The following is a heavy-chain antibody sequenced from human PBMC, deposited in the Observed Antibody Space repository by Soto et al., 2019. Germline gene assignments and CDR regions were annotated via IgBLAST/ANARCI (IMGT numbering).Heavy chain of an antibody. CDR2: ISAYNGNT. D-gene: IGHD2-15*01. Sequence: QVQPVQSGAEVQKPGSSVKVSCKASGYTFTSYGITWVRQAPGQGLEYMGWISAYNGNTNYAQKLQGRVTMTADTSTNTAYIELISLRSDDTAVYYCARYWSGGRVDSNTACDIWGQGTMVTVSS. V-gene: IGHV1-18*01. CDR1: GYTFTSYG. J-gene: IGHJ3*02. CDR3: ARYWSGGRVDSNTACDI.